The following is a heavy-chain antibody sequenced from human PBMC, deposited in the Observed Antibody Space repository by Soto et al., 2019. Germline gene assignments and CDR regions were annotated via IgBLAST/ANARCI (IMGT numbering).Heavy chain of an antibody. CDR1: EFTLSRHW. V-gene: IGHV3-7*05. J-gene: IGHJ1*01. D-gene: IGHD3-22*01. CDR2: IKQDGSDK. Sequence: LRLSCAASEFTLSRHWMSWVRQAPGKGLEWVANIKQDGSDKYYVDSVKGRFTISRDNAKNSLYLQMNSLRAEDTAVYYCAKDMYYYDTSGYFEYFQYWGQGALVTVSS. CDR3: AKDMYYYDTSGYFEYFQY.